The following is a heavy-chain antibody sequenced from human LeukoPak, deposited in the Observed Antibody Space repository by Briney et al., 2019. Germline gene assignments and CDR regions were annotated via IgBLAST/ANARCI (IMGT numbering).Heavy chain of an antibody. CDR2: ISYNGSNK. V-gene: IGHV3-30-3*01. CDR1: GFTFSSYA. Sequence: GGSLRLSCAASGFTFSSYATHWVRQAPGKGLEWVAVISYNGSNKYYADSVKGRFTISRDNSKNTLYLQMNSLRAEDTAVYYCARDQVAYSSGWYPSPFDYWGQGTLVTVSS. J-gene: IGHJ4*02. D-gene: IGHD6-19*01. CDR3: ARDQVAYSSGWYPSPFDY.